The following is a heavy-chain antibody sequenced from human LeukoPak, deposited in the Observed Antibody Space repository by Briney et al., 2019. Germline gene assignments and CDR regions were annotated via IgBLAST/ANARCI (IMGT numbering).Heavy chain of an antibody. D-gene: IGHD6-19*01. V-gene: IGHV3-23*01. CDR3: ATSKVSGWYYFDY. Sequence: GGSLRLSCAASGFTFSNYAMSRVRQAPGKGLEWVSDISGGGGSTSYADSVKGRFTISRDNSKNTLYLQMNSLRAEDTAVYYCATSKVSGWYYFDYWGQGTLVTVSS. CDR2: ISGGGGST. J-gene: IGHJ4*02. CDR1: GFTFSNYA.